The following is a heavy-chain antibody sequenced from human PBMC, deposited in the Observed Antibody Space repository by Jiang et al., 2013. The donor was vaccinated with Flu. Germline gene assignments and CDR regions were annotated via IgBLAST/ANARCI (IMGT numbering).Heavy chain of an antibody. Sequence: TLSLTCTVSDYSISSGTSGAGSGSPQEGAGVDWECPLYGNTYYNPSLNSRVTISLDTSKNQFSLKLSSVTAADTAVYYCAREGCSSTTSHNWFDPWGQGTLVTVSS. CDR1: DYSISSGTS. CDR2: PLYGNT. V-gene: IGHV4-38-2*02. D-gene: IGHD2-2*01. J-gene: IGHJ5*01. CDR3: AREGCSSTTSHNWFDP.